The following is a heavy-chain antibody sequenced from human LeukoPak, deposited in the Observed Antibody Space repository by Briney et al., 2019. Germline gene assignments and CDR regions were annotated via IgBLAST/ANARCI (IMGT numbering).Heavy chain of an antibody. Sequence: GGSLRLSRAASGFTVSSNYMSWVRQAPGKGLEWVSVIYSGGSTYYADSVKGRFTISRDNSKNTLYLQMNSLRAEDTAVYYCAREGSSWPRDFQHWGQGTLVTVSS. CDR1: GFTVSSNY. V-gene: IGHV3-66*02. D-gene: IGHD6-13*01. J-gene: IGHJ1*01. CDR3: AREGSSWPRDFQH. CDR2: IYSGGST.